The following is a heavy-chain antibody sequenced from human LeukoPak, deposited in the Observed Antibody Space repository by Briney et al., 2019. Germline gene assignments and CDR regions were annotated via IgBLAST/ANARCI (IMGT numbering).Heavy chain of an antibody. Sequence: PGGSLRLSCAASGCTFSNYWMSWVRQAPAEGLVGVTMIKCDGGQKYYADSVKGRVTISRDKAKNSLSLQMNSLRVEDTAVYYCAKDWDSSGYPYFDHWGQGTLVTVSS. CDR1: GCTFSNYW. D-gene: IGHD3-22*01. CDR3: AKDWDSSGYPYFDH. J-gene: IGHJ4*02. CDR2: IKCDGGQK. V-gene: IGHV3-7*03.